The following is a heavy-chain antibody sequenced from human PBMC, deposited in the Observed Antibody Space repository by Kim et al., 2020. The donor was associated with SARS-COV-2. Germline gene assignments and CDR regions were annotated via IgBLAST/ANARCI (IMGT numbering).Heavy chain of an antibody. CDR3: ARDPGWGASDV. D-gene: IGHD1-26*01. J-gene: IGHJ3*01. CDR2: INPADTVK. V-gene: IGHV3-7*01. Sequence: GGSLSLSCAASGFLFRGDWLTWVRQAPGKGLEWLAFINPADTVKHYVESVRGRFTISRDNTRDTLYLQMNSLRGEDTAVYYCARDPGWGASDVWGQGTMVTVAS. CDR1: GFLFRGDW.